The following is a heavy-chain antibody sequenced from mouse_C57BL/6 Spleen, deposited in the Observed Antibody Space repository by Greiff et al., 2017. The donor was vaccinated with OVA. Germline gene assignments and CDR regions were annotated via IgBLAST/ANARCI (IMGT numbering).Heavy chain of an antibody. CDR2: IYPSDSET. CDR1: GYTFTSYW. V-gene: IGHV1-61*01. Sequence: QVQLKQPGAELVRPGSSVKLSCKASGYTFTSYWMDWVKQRPGQGLEWIGNIYPSDSETHYNQKFKDKATLTVDKSSSTAYMQLSSLTSEDSAVYYCARWLTGSDYWGQGTTLTVSS. CDR3: ARWLTGSDY. J-gene: IGHJ2*01. D-gene: IGHD4-1*01.